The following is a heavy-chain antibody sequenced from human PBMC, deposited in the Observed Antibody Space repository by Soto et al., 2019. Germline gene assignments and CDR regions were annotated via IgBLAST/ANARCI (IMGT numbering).Heavy chain of an antibody. D-gene: IGHD1-26*01. CDR1: GYTFTNYG. Sequence: QVQLVQSGAEVKKPGASVKVSCKASGYTFTNYGIIWVRQAPGQGLEWMGWISAYNGNTNYAQKLQGRVTMTTDTCTSTAYKELRSLRFDERAGYYFARDRGCYALDFWGQGTLVTVSS. V-gene: IGHV1-18*01. J-gene: IGHJ4*02. CDR3: ARDRGCYALDF. CDR2: ISAYNGNT.